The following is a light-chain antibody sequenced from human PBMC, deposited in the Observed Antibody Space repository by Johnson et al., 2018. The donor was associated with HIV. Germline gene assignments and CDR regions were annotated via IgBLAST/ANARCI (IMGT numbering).Light chain of an antibody. Sequence: VLTQPPSVSAAPGQKVTISCSGSSSNIGNSYVCWYQQLPGTAPKLLIYENDKRPSGIPDRFSGSKSGTSATLGITGLQTGDEADYYCGTWDSSLISNVFGPGTKVTVL. J-gene: IGLJ1*01. V-gene: IGLV1-51*02. CDR1: SSNIGNSY. CDR2: END. CDR3: GTWDSSLISNV.